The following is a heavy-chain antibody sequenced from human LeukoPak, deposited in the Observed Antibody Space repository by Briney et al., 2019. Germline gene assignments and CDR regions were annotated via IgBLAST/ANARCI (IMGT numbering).Heavy chain of an antibody. D-gene: IGHD3-10*01. CDR1: GYTFTSYG. J-gene: IGHJ4*02. Sequence: ASVKVSCKASGYTFTSYGISWVREAPGQGLEWMGWISANDGNTDYPQKLQGRVTMTTDTSTSTAYMELRSLRSDDTAVYYCARESHVTREDYWGQGTLVTVSS. CDR2: ISANDGNT. V-gene: IGHV1-18*01. CDR3: ARESHVTREDY.